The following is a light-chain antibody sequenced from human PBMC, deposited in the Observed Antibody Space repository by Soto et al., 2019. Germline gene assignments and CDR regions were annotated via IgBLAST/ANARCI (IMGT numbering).Light chain of an antibody. CDR2: GAS. CDR3: HQYGTSPPFT. V-gene: IGKV3-20*01. CDR1: QSVSSTY. Sequence: EIVLTQSPGTLSLSPGERATLSCRASQSVSSTYLAWYQQKPGQAPRVLVYGASNMATGIPDKFSGSGSGTDFTLTISRLEPEDFAMYFCHQYGTSPPFTFGQGNKVEIK. J-gene: IGKJ2*01.